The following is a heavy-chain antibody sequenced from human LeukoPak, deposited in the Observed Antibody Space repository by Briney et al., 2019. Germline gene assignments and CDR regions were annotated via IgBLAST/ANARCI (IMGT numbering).Heavy chain of an antibody. V-gene: IGHV4-31*03. CDR2: IYYSGST. CDR3: ARAGIAAAGTFDY. D-gene: IGHD6-13*01. Sequence: PSQTLSLTCTVSGGSIGSGGYYWSWIRQHPGKGLEWIGYIYYSGSTYYNPSLKSRVTISVDTSKNQFSLKLSSVTAADTAVYYCARAGIAAAGTFDYWGQGTLVTVSS. CDR1: GGSIGSGGYY. J-gene: IGHJ4*02.